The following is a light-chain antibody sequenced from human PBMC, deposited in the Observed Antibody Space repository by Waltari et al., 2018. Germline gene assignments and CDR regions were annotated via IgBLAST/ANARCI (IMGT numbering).Light chain of an antibody. CDR2: ATA. J-gene: IGKJ4*01. V-gene: IGKV3-20*01. CDR1: QSVTSNK. Sequence: EIVLRQSPGTLSLSPGERATLSCRASQSVTSNKLAWYQQKPGQAPSLPIYATATGATGIPDRFSGSGSWTDFTLTISGLGPDDFAVYYCEQYDSAPLTFGGGTKVEI. CDR3: EQYDSAPLT.